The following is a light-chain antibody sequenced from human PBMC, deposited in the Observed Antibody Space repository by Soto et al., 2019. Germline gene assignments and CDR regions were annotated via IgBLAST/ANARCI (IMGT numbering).Light chain of an antibody. V-gene: IGLV1-51*02. Sequence: QSVLTQPPSVSAAPGPKVTISCSGSSSNIGNYYVCWYQHLPGTAPKFLIYENDTRPSGIPDRFSGSKSGTSATLDITGLQTGDEADYYCAAWDGNLRAVVFGGGTQLTVL. CDR3: AAWDGNLRAVV. J-gene: IGLJ2*01. CDR1: SSNIGNYY. CDR2: END.